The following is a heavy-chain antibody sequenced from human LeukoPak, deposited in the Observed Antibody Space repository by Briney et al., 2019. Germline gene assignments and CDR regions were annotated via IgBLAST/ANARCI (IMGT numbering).Heavy chain of an antibody. CDR3: AGYSGNYRAFDI. D-gene: IGHD1-26*01. CDR1: GFTFSSYW. CDR2: IKQDGSEK. Sequence: PGGSLRLSCAASGFTFSSYWMSWVRQAPGKGLEWLANIKQDGSEKYYVDSVKGRFTISRDNPKNSLYLQMNSLRAEDTAVYYCAGYSGNYRAFDIWGQGTMVTVSS. V-gene: IGHV3-7*05. J-gene: IGHJ3*02.